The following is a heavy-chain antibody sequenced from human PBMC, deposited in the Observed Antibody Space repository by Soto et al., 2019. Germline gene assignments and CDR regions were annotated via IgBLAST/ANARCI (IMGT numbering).Heavy chain of an antibody. V-gene: IGHV3-23*01. D-gene: IGHD3-22*01. CDR2: ISGSGGST. CDR1: GFTFSSYA. CDR3: AKDSRLRITMIVVESDDAFDI. J-gene: IGHJ3*02. Sequence: PGGSLRLSCAASGFTFSSYAMSWVRQAPGKGLEWVSAISGSGGSTYYADSVKGRFTISRDNSKNTLYLQMNSLRAEDTAVYYCAKDSRLRITMIVVESDDAFDIWGQGTMVTVSS.